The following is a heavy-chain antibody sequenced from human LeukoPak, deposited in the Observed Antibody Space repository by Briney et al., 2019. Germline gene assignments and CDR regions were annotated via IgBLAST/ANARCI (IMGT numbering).Heavy chain of an antibody. D-gene: IGHD3-9*01. J-gene: IGHJ4*02. V-gene: IGHV4-39*07. CDR1: GGSISTSSYH. CDR3: ARVSSTVRRYFDWFLMGYFDY. Sequence: SETLSLTCTVSGGSISTSSYHWGWIRQSPGKNLEWLGSIYYTGTTHYNPSLKSRVTISVDTSKNQFSLKLSSVTAADTAVYYCARVSSTVRRYFDWFLMGYFDYWGQGTLVTVSS. CDR2: IYYTGTT.